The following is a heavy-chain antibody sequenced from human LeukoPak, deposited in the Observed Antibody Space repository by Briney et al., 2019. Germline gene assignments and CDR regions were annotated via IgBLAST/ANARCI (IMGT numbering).Heavy chain of an antibody. CDR1: GFTFSSFA. CDR2: ISGSGGNT. D-gene: IGHD3-22*01. CDR3: AVYDSSGQRAFDI. J-gene: IGHJ3*02. V-gene: IGHV3-23*01. Sequence: PGGSLRLSCAASGFTFSSFAMSWVRQAPGKGLQWVSTISGSGGNTYSADSVKGRFTISRDNSKNTLYLEMKSLRVEDTAVYFCAVYDSSGQRAFDIWGQGTKVTVSS.